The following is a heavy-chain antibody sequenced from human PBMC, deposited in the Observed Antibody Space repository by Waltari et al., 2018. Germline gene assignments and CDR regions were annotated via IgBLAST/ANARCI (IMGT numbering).Heavy chain of an antibody. CDR2: IYYSGST. CDR3: ARVHLRYFDWLFSYYYYYYMDV. D-gene: IGHD3-9*01. Sequence: QVQLQESGPGLVKPSETLSLTCTVSGGSISSYYWSWIRQPPGKGLEWIGYIYYSGSTNYNPSLKSRVTISVDTSKNQFSLKLSSVTAADTAVYYCARVHLRYFDWLFSYYYYYYMDVWGKGTTVTVSS. J-gene: IGHJ6*03. V-gene: IGHV4-59*01. CDR1: GGSISSYY.